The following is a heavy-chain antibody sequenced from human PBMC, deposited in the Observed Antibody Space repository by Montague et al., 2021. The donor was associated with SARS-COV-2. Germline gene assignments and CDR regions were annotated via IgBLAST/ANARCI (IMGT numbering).Heavy chain of an antibody. CDR2: IKQDGSEK. D-gene: IGHD3-3*01. V-gene: IGHV3-7*05. J-gene: IGHJ4*02. CDR1: GFTFSSYW. CDR3: ARSRHYYDFWSGYYDY. Sequence: SLRLSCAASGFTFSSYWMGWVRQAPGKGLEWVANIKQDGSEKYYVDSVKGRFTISRDNAKNSLYLQMNSLRAEDTAVYYCARSRHYYDFWSGYYDYWGQGTLVTVSS.